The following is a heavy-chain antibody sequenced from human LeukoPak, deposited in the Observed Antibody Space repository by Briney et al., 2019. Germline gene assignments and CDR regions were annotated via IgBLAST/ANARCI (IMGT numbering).Heavy chain of an antibody. Sequence: GGSLRLSCAASGFTFSSYSMNWVRQAPGKGLEWVSYISSSSSTIYYADSVKGRFTISRDNAKNSLYLQMNSLRAEDTAVYYCARDYYGSGSHYIALDYWGQGTLVTVSS. CDR1: GFTFSSYS. CDR2: ISSSSSTI. CDR3: ARDYYGSGSHYIALDY. V-gene: IGHV3-48*04. J-gene: IGHJ4*02. D-gene: IGHD3-10*01.